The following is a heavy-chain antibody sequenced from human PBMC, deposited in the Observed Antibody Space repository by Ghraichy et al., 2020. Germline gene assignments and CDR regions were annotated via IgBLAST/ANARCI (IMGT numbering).Heavy chain of an antibody. CDR3: ALIGGGSCCNWFDP. Sequence: SVKVSCKASGGTFSSYAISWVRQAPGQGLEWMGGIIPIFGTANYAQKFQGRVTITADESTSTAYMELSSLRSEDTAVYYCALIGGGSCCNWFDPWGQGTLVTVSS. CDR2: IIPIFGTA. V-gene: IGHV1-69*13. J-gene: IGHJ5*02. D-gene: IGHD2-15*01. CDR1: GGTFSSYA.